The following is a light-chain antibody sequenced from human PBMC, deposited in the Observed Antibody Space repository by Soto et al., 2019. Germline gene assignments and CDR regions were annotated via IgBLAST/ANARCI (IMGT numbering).Light chain of an antibody. J-gene: IGLJ1*01. CDR2: EVS. V-gene: IGLV2-14*01. CDR1: SSDVGSYNY. Sequence: QSALTQPASVSGSPGQSITISCTGTSSDVGSYNYVSWYQLHPGKAPKLMIYEVSNRPSGVSNRFSGSKSGGTASLTISGLQAEDEADYYCSSYTTRTTLYVFGTGTKLTVL. CDR3: SSYTTRTTLYV.